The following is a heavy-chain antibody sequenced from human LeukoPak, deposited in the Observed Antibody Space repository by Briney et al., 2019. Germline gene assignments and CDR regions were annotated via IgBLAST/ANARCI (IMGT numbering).Heavy chain of an antibody. V-gene: IGHV4-39*07. CDR2: IYYSGST. Sequence: SETLSLTCTVSGGSISSSSYYWGWIRQPPGKGLEWIGSIYYSGSTYYNPSLKSRVTISVDTSKNQFSLKLSSVTAADTAVYYCARWDSTRANFDYWGQGTLVTVSS. CDR3: ARWDSTRANFDY. D-gene: IGHD1-26*01. J-gene: IGHJ4*02. CDR1: GGSISSSSYY.